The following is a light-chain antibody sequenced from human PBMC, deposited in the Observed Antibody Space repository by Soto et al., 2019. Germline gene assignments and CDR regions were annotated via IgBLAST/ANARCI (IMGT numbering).Light chain of an antibody. V-gene: IGKV3-15*01. CDR2: GAS. J-gene: IGKJ5*01. Sequence: EIVMTQSPATLSVSPGERATLSCRASQSVSKSLAWYQQKPGQAPRLLIFGASTRATGIPARFSGSGSETEFTLTISSLQYEDFAVYYCQQYNNWPPITFGQGTRLEIK. CDR3: QQYNNWPPIT. CDR1: QSVSKS.